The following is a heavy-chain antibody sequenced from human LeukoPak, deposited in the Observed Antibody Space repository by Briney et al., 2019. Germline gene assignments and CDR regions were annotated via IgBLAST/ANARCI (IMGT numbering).Heavy chain of an antibody. J-gene: IGHJ4*01. CDR2: INPNSGGT. V-gene: IGHV1-2*02. D-gene: IGHD4-17*01. CDR3: ARERATTVTFADY. CDR1: GYTFTGYY. Sequence: ASVKVSCKASGYTFTGYYMHWVRQAPGQGLEWMGWINPNSGGTNYAQKFQGRVTMTRDTSISTAYMELSSLRSDDTAVYYCARERATTVTFADYWGQGTLVTVSS.